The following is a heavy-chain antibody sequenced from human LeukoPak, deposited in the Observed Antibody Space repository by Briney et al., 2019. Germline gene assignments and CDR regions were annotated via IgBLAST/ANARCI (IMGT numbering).Heavy chain of an antibody. Sequence: PSGTLSLTCAVSGGSISSSNWWSWVRQPPGKGLEWIGEIYHSGSTNYNPSLKSRVTISVDTSKNQFSLKLSSVTAADTAVYYCARVRRDGYNSPDYWGQGTLVTVSS. J-gene: IGHJ4*02. CDR1: GGSISSSNW. CDR2: IYHSGST. D-gene: IGHD5-24*01. V-gene: IGHV4-4*02. CDR3: ARVRRDGYNSPDY.